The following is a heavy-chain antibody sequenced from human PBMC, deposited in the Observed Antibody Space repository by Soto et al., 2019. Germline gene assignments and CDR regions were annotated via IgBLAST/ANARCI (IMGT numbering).Heavy chain of an antibody. J-gene: IGHJ4*02. D-gene: IGHD2-15*01. CDR1: GFTFGSYW. CDR2: IKWDASEK. Sequence: GGSLRLSCAASGFTFGSYWMSWVRQAPGKGLEWLATIKWDASEKKYVDSVKGRFTMSRDNAKNSLYLQMDSLRAEDTAVYYCAAAKLLPFEYWGQGTQVTVSS. V-gene: IGHV3-7*01. CDR3: AAAKLLPFEY.